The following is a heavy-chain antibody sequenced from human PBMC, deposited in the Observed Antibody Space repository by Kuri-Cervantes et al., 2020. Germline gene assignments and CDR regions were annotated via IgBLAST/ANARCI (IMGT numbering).Heavy chain of an antibody. J-gene: IGHJ4*02. D-gene: IGHD1-26*01. CDR2: ISGIVGFT. CDR3: PKDRSGTESKSESLDY. V-gene: IGHV3-23*01. CDR1: GFTVSSNY. Sequence: GESLKISCAAPGFTVSSNYMSWVRQAPGTGLEWVSGISGIVGFTYHADSVNGRFTISRENSKNTLYLQLNSMRAADTAGHSFPKDRSGTESKSESLDYWGQGTRVTVSS.